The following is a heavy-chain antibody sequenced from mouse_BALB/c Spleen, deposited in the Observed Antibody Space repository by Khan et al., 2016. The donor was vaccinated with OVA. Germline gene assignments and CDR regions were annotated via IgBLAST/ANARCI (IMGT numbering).Heavy chain of an antibody. J-gene: IGHJ1*01. Sequence: EVELVESGGGLVQPGGSRKLSCAASGFTFSSFGMHWVRQAPKKGLEWVAYISSGSSTIYYADTVKGRFTISRDSPKNTLFLQMTSLRSEDTAMYYCARSGGNFHWYFDVWGAGTSVTVSS. CDR3: ARSGGNFHWYFDV. V-gene: IGHV5-17*02. CDR1: GFTFSSFG. D-gene: IGHD2-1*01. CDR2: ISSGSSTI.